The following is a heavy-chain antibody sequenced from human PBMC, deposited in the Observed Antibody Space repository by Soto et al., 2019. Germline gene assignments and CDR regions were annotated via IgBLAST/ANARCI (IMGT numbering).Heavy chain of an antibody. CDR1: GGSISSGDYY. J-gene: IGHJ5*02. D-gene: IGHD3-16*01. V-gene: IGHV4-30-4*01. CDR3: GREGGDNWFDP. Sequence: QVQLQESGPGLVKPSQTLSLTCTVSGGSISSGDYYWSWIRQPPGKGLAWIGYSYYSVSTFYNPSLKNRVTIPLDTSKIQFALKLSSVTAADTAVYYCGREGGDNWFDPWGQGTLVTVSS. CDR2: SYYSVST.